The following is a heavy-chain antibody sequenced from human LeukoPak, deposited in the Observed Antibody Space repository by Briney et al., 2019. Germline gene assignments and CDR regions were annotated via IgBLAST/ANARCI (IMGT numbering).Heavy chain of an antibody. CDR1: GFTFSSYA. D-gene: IGHD3-22*01. CDR2: ISGSGSST. J-gene: IGHJ4*02. V-gene: IGHV3-23*01. CDR3: AKPNTAGYYYSSTIFDY. Sequence: PGGSLRLSCAASGFTFSSYAMYWVRQAPGQGLEWVSAISGSGSSTYYADSVKGRFTISSDNSKNTLYLQMNSLRAEDTAVYYCAKPNTAGYYYSSTIFDYWGQGTLVTVSS.